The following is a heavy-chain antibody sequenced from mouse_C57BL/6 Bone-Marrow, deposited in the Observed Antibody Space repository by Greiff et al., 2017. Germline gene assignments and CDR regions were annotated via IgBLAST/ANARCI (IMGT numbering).Heavy chain of an antibody. CDR1: GFSFNTYA. CDR3: VRHHVSRWAHYAMDY. J-gene: IGHJ4*01. V-gene: IGHV10-1*01. CDR2: IRSKSNNYAT. Sequence: EVQGVESGGGLVQPKGSLKLSCAASGFSFNTYAMNWVRQAPGKGLEWVARIRSKSNNYATYYADSVKDRFTISRDDSESMLYLQMNNLKTEDTAMYYCVRHHVSRWAHYAMDYWGQGTSVTVSS. D-gene: IGHD1-1*02.